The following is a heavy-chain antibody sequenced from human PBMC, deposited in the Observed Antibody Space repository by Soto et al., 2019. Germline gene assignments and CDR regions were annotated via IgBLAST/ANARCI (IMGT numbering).Heavy chain of an antibody. J-gene: IGHJ4*02. CDR3: ATGIQLWFERRAAAGSKFDY. V-gene: IGHV1-24*01. CDR2: FDPEDGET. Sequence: ASVKVSCKVSGYTLTELSMHWVRQAPGKGLEWMGGFDPEDGETIYAQKFQGRVTMTEDTSTDTAYMELSSLRSEDTAVYYCATGIQLWFERRAAAGSKFDYWGQGTLVTVSS. D-gene: IGHD5-18*01. CDR1: GYTLTELS.